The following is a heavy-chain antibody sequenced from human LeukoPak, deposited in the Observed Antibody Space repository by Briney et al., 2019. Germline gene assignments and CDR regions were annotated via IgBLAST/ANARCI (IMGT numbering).Heavy chain of an antibody. CDR1: GGSISNYY. D-gene: IGHD1-1*01. CDR3: AKNVSDYYYYYMDV. Sequence: SETLSLTCTVSGGSISNYYWSWIRQPAGKGLEWIGRIYTSGSTNYNPSLKSRVTMSVDTSKNQFSLKLSSVTAADTAVYYCAKNVSDYYYYYMDVWGKGTTVTVSS. CDR2: IYTSGST. J-gene: IGHJ6*03. V-gene: IGHV4-4*07.